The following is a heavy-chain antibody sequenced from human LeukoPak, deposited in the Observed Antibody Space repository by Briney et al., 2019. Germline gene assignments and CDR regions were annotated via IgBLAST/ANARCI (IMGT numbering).Heavy chain of an antibody. J-gene: IGHJ4*02. CDR2: ISSSGVTK. CDR1: VFTFSSYA. V-gene: IGHV3-48*02. Sequence: PGGSLRLSCAASVFTFSSYAMSWVRQAPREGLEWVSSISSSGVTKYSADSVKGLFTISRDNAKNSLYLKMNSLRDEDTAVYYCARGFRVNPPFDYWGQGTLVTVSS. CDR3: ARGFRVNPPFDY. D-gene: IGHD3-22*01.